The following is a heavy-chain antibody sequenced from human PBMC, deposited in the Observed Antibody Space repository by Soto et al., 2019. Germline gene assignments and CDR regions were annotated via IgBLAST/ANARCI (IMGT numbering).Heavy chain of an antibody. V-gene: IGHV4-59*08. CDR1: GGSISSDY. CDR2: IYYSGST. Sequence: PSETLSLTCTVSGGSISSDYWSWIRQPPGKGLEWSGYIYYSGSTNYNPSLNSRVTISVDTSKNQFSLKLSSVTAADTAVYYFARHPNDFWSGYYDYYYYYRDVWGKGTTVTVS. CDR3: ARHPNDFWSGYYDYYYYYRDV. J-gene: IGHJ6*03. D-gene: IGHD3-3*01.